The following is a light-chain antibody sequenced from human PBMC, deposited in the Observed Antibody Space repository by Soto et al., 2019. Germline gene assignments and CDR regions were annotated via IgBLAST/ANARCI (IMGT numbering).Light chain of an antibody. CDR2: TGS. CDR3: QQTLSFPPT. J-gene: IGKJ1*01. CDR1: QAIDSW. V-gene: IGKV1-12*01. Sequence: DIQMTQSPSSVSASVGDRVTITCRASQAIDSWLAWYHQKPGEAPKLLIFTGSLLHSWVPPWFSGSGAGTDFTLTISSLQPEDFATYYCQQTLSFPPTFGQGTKVDIE.